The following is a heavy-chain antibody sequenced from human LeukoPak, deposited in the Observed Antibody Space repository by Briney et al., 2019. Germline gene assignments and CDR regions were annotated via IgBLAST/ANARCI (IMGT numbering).Heavy chain of an antibody. Sequence: GASLKISCKGSGYIFTSYWIGWVRQLPGKGLEWMGIIYPGDSDTRYSPSFQGQVTISADKSISTAYLQWSSLKASDTAMYYCARHWQDDAFDIWGQGTMVTVSS. CDR1: GYIFTSYW. CDR2: IYPGDSDT. J-gene: IGHJ3*02. V-gene: IGHV5-51*01. CDR3: ARHWQDDAFDI.